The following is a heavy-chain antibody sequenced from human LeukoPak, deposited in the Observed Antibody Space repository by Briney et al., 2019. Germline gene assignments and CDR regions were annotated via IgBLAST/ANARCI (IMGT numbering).Heavy chain of an antibody. CDR1: GDSVSSNSAA. V-gene: IGHV6-1*01. J-gene: IGHJ3*02. CDR3: AFVHTGEQWLENAFDI. CDR2: TYYRSKWYN. Sequence: SQTLSLTCAISGDSVSSNSAAWNWIRQYPSRGLGWLGRTYYRSKWYNDYAVSVKSRITINPDTYKNQFSLQLNSVTPEDTAVYYCAFVHTGEQWLENAFDIWGQGTMVTVSS. D-gene: IGHD6-19*01.